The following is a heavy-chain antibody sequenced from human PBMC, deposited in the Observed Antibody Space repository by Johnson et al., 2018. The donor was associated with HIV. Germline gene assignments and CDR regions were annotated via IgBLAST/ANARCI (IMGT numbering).Heavy chain of an antibody. CDR3: TRGLDYYDSTVFGSASFEI. CDR1: GFTFDDYT. Sequence: MQLVESGGVVVQPGGSLRLSCAASGFTFDDYTMHWVRQVPGKGLEWVSRINSDGSSTTYADSVKGRFFISSDNSKNALYLQMNSLRAVDTAVYYCTRGLDYYDSTVFGSASFEIWGQGTMVIVSP. CDR2: INSDGSST. V-gene: IGHV3-74*02. J-gene: IGHJ3*02. D-gene: IGHD3-22*01.